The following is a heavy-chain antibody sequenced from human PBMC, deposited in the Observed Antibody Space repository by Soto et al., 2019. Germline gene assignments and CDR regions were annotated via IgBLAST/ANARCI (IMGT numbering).Heavy chain of an antibody. CDR3: ARGLEGNFDS. D-gene: IGHD4-17*01. J-gene: IGHJ4*02. V-gene: IGHV3-30-3*01. CDR2: ISYDGSNK. Sequence: QVQLVESGGGVVQPGRSLRLSCAASGFTFSSYAMHWVRQAPGKGLEWVAVISYDGSNKYYADSVKGRFTISRDNSKNTLYLQMNSLRAEDTAVYYCARGLEGNFDSWGQGTLVTVSS. CDR1: GFTFSSYA.